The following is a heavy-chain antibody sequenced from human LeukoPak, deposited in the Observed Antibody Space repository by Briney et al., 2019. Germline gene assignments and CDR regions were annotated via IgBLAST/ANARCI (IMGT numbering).Heavy chain of an antibody. CDR3: AKIHCSGGSCHPPSDFDY. V-gene: IGHV3-20*04. J-gene: IGHJ4*02. D-gene: IGHD2-15*01. Sequence: GGSLRLSCAASGFTFDDYGMSWVRQAPGKGLEWVSGINWNGGSTGYAGSVKGRFTISKDNAKNSLYLQMNSLRAEDTAVYYCAKIHCSGGSCHPPSDFDYWGQGTLVTVSS. CDR1: GFTFDDYG. CDR2: INWNGGST.